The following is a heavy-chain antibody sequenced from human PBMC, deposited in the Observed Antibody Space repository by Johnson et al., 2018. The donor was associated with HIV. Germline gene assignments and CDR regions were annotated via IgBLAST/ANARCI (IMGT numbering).Heavy chain of an antibody. CDR1: GFTFSNAW. CDR3: TTDGYGGYSYGYGAFDI. V-gene: IGHV3-15*01. D-gene: IGHD5-18*01. J-gene: IGHJ3*02. Sequence: VQLVESGGGLVKPGGSLRLSCAAPGFTFSNAWMSWVRQAPGKGLEWVGRLKSKPDGGTTDYAAPLKGRFTISRDDSKNTLYLQMNSLKTEDTAVYYCTTDGYGGYSYGYGAFDIWGQGTMVTVSS. CDR2: LKSKPDGGTT.